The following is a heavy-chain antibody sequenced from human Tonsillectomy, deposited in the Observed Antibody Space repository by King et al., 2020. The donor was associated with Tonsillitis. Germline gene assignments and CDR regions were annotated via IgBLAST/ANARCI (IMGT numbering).Heavy chain of an antibody. D-gene: IGHD5-12*01. Sequence: VQLVESGAEVKKPGASVKVSCKASGYTFTGYYMHWVRQAPGQGLEWMGWINPNSGGPNYAQKFQGRVTMTRDTSISTAYRELSRLRSDATAVYYCAADIVATIRSSPFSYYSLDVWGQGTTVTVSS. CDR1: GYTFTGYY. CDR2: INPNSGGP. J-gene: IGHJ6*02. CDR3: AADIVATIRSSPFSYYSLDV. V-gene: IGHV1-2*02.